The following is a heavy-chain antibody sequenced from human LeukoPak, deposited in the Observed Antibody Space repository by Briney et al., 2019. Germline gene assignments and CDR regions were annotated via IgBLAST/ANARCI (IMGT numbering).Heavy chain of an antibody. CDR1: GFTFSSYG. CDR3: ARDWVTMVRGVPTASDY. J-gene: IGHJ4*02. Sequence: GGSLRLSCAASGFTFSSYGMHWVRQAPGKGLEWVAFIRYDGSNKYYADSVKGRFTISRDNSKNTLYLQMNSLRAEDTAVYYCARDWVTMVRGVPTASDYWGQGTLVTVSS. V-gene: IGHV3-30*02. CDR2: IRYDGSNK. D-gene: IGHD3-10*01.